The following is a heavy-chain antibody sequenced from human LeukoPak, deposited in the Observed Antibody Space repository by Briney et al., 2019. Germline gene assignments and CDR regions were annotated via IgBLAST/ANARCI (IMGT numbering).Heavy chain of an antibody. CDR1: GGSISSNNYY. CDR2: IYYSGST. Sequence: SETLSFTCTVSGGSISSNNYYWSWIRQPPGKGLEWIGYIYYSGSTNYNPSLKSRVTISVDTSKNQFSLKLSSVTAADTAVYYCARGGYSYAYGMDVWGQGTTVTVSS. J-gene: IGHJ6*02. CDR3: ARGGYSYAYGMDV. D-gene: IGHD5-18*01. V-gene: IGHV4-61*01.